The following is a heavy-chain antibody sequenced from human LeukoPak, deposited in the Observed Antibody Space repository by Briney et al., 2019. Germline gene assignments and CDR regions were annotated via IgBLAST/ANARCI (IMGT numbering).Heavy chain of an antibody. Sequence: GGSLRLSCAASGFTFSSYAMSWVRQAPGKGLEWVSAISGSGGSTYYADSVKGRFTISRDNSKNTLYLQMNSLRAEDTAIYYCAKAPARSRIQLWTRVDYWGQGTLVTVSS. D-gene: IGHD5-18*01. J-gene: IGHJ4*02. CDR1: GFTFSSYA. CDR3: AKAPARSRIQLWTRVDY. V-gene: IGHV3-23*01. CDR2: ISGSGGST.